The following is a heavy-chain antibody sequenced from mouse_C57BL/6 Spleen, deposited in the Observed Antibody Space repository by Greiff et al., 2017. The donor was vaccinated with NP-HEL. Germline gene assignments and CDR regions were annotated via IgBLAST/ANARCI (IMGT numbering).Heavy chain of an antibody. Sequence: DVKLVESGAELVKPGASVKLSCTASGFNIKDYYMHWVKQRTEQGLEWIGRIDPEDGETKYVPKFQGKATITADTSSNTAYLQLSSLTSEDTAVYYCASPSLGRVWYFDVWGTGTTVTVSS. CDR2: IDPEDGET. CDR3: ASPSLGRVWYFDV. V-gene: IGHV14-2*01. CDR1: GFNIKDYY. J-gene: IGHJ1*03. D-gene: IGHD4-1*01.